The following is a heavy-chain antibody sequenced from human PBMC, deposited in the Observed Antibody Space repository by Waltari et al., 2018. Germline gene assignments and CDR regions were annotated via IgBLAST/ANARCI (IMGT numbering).Heavy chain of an antibody. Sequence: QVQLVQSGAEVKKPGSSVKVSCKASGGTFSSYAISWVRQAPGQGLEWMGGIIPIFGTANYAQKFQCRVTITADESTSTAYMELSSLRSEDTAVYYCARDLREIVVVRLGPGAFDIWGQGTMVTVSS. J-gene: IGHJ3*02. CDR1: GGTFSSYA. CDR2: IIPIFGTA. D-gene: IGHD2-21*01. CDR3: ARDLREIVVVRLGPGAFDI. V-gene: IGHV1-69*13.